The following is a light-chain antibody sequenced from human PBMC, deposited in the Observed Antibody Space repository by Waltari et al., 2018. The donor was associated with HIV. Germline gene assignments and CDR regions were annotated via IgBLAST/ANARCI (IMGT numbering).Light chain of an antibody. Sequence: QSALTQPASVSGSPGPSITICCTGTSRDVGGYTYVSCYQQHPGKAPQLMIYEVSNRPSGVSNRFSGSKSGNTASLTISGLQAEDEADYYCSSYTSSSTRVFGGGTNLTVL. V-gene: IGLV2-14*01. CDR1: SRDVGGYTY. CDR3: SSYTSSSTRV. CDR2: EVS. J-gene: IGLJ3*02.